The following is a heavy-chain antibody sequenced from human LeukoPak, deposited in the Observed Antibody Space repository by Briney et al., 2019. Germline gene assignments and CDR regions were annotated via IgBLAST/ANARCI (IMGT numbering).Heavy chain of an antibody. CDR2: IYYSGST. Sequence: PSETLSLTCNVSGDSISSSHYYWAWIRQPPGKGLEWIGNIYYSGSTNYNPSLKSRLTISVDTSKNQFSLTLSSVTASDTAVYYCARHTYRSRNNCFFRWFDPWGQGTLVTVSS. D-gene: IGHD2-2*01. V-gene: IGHV4-39*01. CDR3: ARHTYRSRNNCFFRWFDP. J-gene: IGHJ5*02. CDR1: GDSISSSHYY.